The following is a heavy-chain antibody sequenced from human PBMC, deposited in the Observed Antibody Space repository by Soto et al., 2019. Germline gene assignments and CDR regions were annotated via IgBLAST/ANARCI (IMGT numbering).Heavy chain of an antibody. J-gene: IGHJ4*02. Sequence: RQAPGKGLVWVSRINSDGSSTSYAESVKGRFTISRDNAKNTLFLQVNSLRAEDTAVYYCARSTRTTIGYWGQGTLXT. V-gene: IGHV3-74*01. D-gene: IGHD1-1*01. CDR3: ARSTRTTIGY. CDR2: INSDGSST.